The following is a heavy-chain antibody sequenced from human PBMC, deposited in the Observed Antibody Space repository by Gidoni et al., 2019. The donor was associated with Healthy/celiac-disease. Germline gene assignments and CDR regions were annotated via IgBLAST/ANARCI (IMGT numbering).Heavy chain of an antibody. D-gene: IGHD3-22*01. J-gene: IGHJ6*02. Sequence: QLQLQESGPGLVKPSETLSLTCTVSGGSIRSSSYYWGWIRQPPGKGVEWIGSIYYSGSTYYNPSLKSRVTISVDTSKNQFSLKLSSVTAADTAVYYCAREDLSGYYYYYYGMDVWGQGTTVTVSS. V-gene: IGHV4-39*01. CDR3: AREDLSGYYYYYYGMDV. CDR1: GGSIRSSSYY. CDR2: IYYSGST.